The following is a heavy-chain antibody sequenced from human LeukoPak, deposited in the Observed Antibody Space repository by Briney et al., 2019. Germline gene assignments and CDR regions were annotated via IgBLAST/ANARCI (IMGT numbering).Heavy chain of an antibody. J-gene: IGHJ4*02. CDR3: ARPPRAGYSSSWYPPLGY. CDR2: IIPMFDTA. V-gene: IGHV1-69*06. Sequence: ASVKVSCKASGGTFNRYAISWVRQAPGQGLEWMGGIIPMFDTANYAQMFQGRVTITADKSTSTAYMELSSLTSEDTAVYYCARPPRAGYSSSWYPPLGYWGQGTLVTVSS. D-gene: IGHD6-13*01. CDR1: GGTFNRYA.